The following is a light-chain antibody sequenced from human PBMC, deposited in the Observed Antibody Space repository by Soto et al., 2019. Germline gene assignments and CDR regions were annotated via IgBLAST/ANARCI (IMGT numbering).Light chain of an antibody. CDR2: DAS. CDR1: QSVSSY. Sequence: EIVLTQSPATLSLSPGERATLSYTASQSVSSYLAWYQQKPGQAPRLLIYDASNRATGIPARFSGSGSGTYFTLTISSLDPEYFAVYYCQQRSNWPTFGQGTRLEIK. J-gene: IGKJ5*01. CDR3: QQRSNWPT. V-gene: IGKV3-11*01.